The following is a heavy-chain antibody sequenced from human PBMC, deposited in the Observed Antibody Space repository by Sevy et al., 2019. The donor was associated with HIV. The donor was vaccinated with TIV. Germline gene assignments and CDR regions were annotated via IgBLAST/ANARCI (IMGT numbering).Heavy chain of an antibody. V-gene: IGHV3-33*01. J-gene: IGHJ4*02. CDR1: GFAFSDYG. CDR3: ARDPRIFGDYLLAYFDY. CDR2: IWYDGNNQ. D-gene: IGHD4-17*01. Sequence: GGSLRLSCVASGFAFSDYGMHWVRQAPGKGLEWVAVIWYDGNNQHYADSVRGRFTISRDNSKNTLYLQSSSLSAEDTAVYYCARDPRIFGDYLLAYFDYWGQGILVTVSS.